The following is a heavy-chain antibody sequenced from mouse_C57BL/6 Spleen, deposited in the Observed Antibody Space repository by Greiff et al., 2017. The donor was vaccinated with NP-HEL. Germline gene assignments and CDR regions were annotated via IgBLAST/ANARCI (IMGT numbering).Heavy chain of an antibody. V-gene: IGHV14-3*02. CDR2: IDPANGNT. J-gene: IGHJ2*01. CDR3: ARSGYGSTPGWFDY. D-gene: IGHD1-1*01. Sequence: EVQLQQSGAELVKPGASVKLSCTASGFNIKDTYMHWVKQRPEQGLEWIGRIDPANGNTKYDPKFQGKATITVDTSSNTGYLQLSSLTSEDTAVYYCARSGYGSTPGWFDYWGQGTTLTVSS. CDR1: GFNIKDTY.